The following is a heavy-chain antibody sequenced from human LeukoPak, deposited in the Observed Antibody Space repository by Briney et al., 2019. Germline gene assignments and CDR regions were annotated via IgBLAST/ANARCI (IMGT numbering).Heavy chain of an antibody. J-gene: IGHJ4*02. CDR1: GASSSSYY. CDR2: IYDSGST. V-gene: IGHV4-59*01. CDR3: ARVCSTTSSCIRY. Sequence: PSETLSLTCTVSGASSSSYYWSWIRQPPGKGLEWIGYIYDSGSTNYNPSLKSRVTMSLDTSKNQFSLKLSSVTAADTDVYYCARVCSTTSSCIRYWGQGTLVTVSS. D-gene: IGHD6-13*01.